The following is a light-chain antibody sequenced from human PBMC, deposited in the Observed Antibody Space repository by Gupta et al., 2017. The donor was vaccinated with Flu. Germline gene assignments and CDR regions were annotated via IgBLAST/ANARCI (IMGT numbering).Light chain of an antibody. CDR2: AGS. CDR3: RQDDSSPCT. Sequence: AIWMTHSPSSCSASTRDRVSISWWVIQGISSYLAWYQQKPGQAPKLLIYAGSTLQTGVPSRFSGSGSGTDFTLSISGLQSEDFASYYCRQDDSSPCTFGQGTKVEIK. CDR1: QGISSY. V-gene: IGKV1-8*01. J-gene: IGKJ1*01.